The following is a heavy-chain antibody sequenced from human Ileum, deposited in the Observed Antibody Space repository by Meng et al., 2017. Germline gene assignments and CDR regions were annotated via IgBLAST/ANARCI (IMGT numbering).Heavy chain of an antibody. V-gene: IGHV1-3*01. CDR2: NNAGIGDT. Sequence: QVQLVQSGAEVKKPGASVKASCKASGYTFINNALHWMRQAPGQSLEWVGWNNAGIGDTKYSQSLQGRVTITRDTSASTTYMELRSLKSEDTATYYCARDRGATYSFDYWGQGTLVTVSS. J-gene: IGHJ4*02. CDR1: GYTFINNA. CDR3: ARDRGATYSFDY. D-gene: IGHD1-26*01.